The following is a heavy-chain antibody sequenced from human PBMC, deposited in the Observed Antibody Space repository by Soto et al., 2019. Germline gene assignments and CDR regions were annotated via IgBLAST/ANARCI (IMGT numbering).Heavy chain of an antibody. V-gene: IGHV4-31*03. Sequence: SETLSLTCTVSGGSISSGGYYWSWIRQHPGKGLEWIGYIYYSGSTYYNPSLKSRVTISVDTSKNQFSLKLSSVTAADTAVYYCARARIELITMVRGVIDYWGQGTLVTVSS. CDR1: GGSISSGGYY. CDR3: ARARIELITMVRGVIDY. D-gene: IGHD3-10*01. J-gene: IGHJ4*02. CDR2: IYYSGST.